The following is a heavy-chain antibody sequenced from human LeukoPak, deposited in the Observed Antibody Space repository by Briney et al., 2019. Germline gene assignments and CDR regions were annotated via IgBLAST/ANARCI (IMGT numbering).Heavy chain of an antibody. J-gene: IGHJ3*02. Sequence: APVKVSCKASGYTFTSYGISWVRQAPGQGLEWMGWISTYNGDANYKQKLQGRVTMTTDTPTSTPYMELRSLRSDDTAVYYCAGDMAGSGYDFGAFDIWGQGTMVT. V-gene: IGHV1-18*01. CDR2: ISTYNGDA. D-gene: IGHD5-12*01. CDR1: GYTFTSYG. CDR3: AGDMAGSGYDFGAFDI.